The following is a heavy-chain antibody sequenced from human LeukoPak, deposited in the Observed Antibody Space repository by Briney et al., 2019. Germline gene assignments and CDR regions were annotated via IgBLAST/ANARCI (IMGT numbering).Heavy chain of an antibody. CDR3: ARVGQQLGKTNFDY. J-gene: IGHJ4*02. Sequence: RSSETLSLTCTVSGGSISSYYWSWIRQPPGKGLEWIGYIYYSGSTNYNPSLKSRVTISVDTSKNQFSLKLSSVTAADTAVYYCARVGQQLGKTNFDYWGQGTLVTVSS. D-gene: IGHD6-13*01. CDR2: IYYSGST. CDR1: GGSISSYY. V-gene: IGHV4-59*01.